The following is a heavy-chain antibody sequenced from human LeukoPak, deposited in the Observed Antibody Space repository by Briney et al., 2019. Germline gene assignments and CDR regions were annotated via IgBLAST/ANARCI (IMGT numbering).Heavy chain of an antibody. CDR3: ARDGPTYDFWSSYYNYYYYMDV. V-gene: IGHV4-4*07. CDR2: IYTSGST. J-gene: IGHJ6*03. Sequence: SETLSLTCTVSGGSISSYYWGWIRQPAGKGLEWIGRIYTSGSTNYNPSLKSRVTMSVDTSKNQFSLKLSSVTAADTAVYYCARDGPTYDFWSSYYNYYYYMDVWGKGTTVTVSS. CDR1: GGSISSYY. D-gene: IGHD3-3*01.